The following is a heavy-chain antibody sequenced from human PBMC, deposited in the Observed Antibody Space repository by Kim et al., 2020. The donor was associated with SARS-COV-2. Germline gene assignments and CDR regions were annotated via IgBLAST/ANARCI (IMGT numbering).Heavy chain of an antibody. Sequence: NTRHYKKYRGRGTPTRDTSESTAFMELSSLRSEDTAVYYCAREQGGFDYWGQGTLVTVSS. V-gene: IGHV1-3*01. J-gene: IGHJ4*02. CDR2: NT. CDR3: AREQGGFDY.